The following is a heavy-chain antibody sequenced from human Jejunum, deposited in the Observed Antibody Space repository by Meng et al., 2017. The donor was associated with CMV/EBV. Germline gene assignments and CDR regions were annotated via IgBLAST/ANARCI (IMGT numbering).Heavy chain of an antibody. CDR1: GGSIGSYS. Sequence: SGGSIGSYSWSWIRQPPGKGLEWIGHVYYSGSTNYHPSLKSRVTISVDTSKNQFSLNLRSVTAADTAVYYCARGGDCSSTSCLFDSWGQGTRVTVSS. CDR2: VYYSGST. V-gene: IGHV4-59*01. D-gene: IGHD2-2*01. J-gene: IGHJ4*02. CDR3: ARGGDCSSTSCLFDS.